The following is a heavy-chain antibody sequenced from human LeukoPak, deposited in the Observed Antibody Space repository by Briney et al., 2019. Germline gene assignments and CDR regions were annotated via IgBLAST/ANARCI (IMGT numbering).Heavy chain of an antibody. Sequence: SETLSLTCAVYGGSFSGYYWSWIRQPPGKGLEWIGEINHSGSTNYNPSLKSRVTISVDTSKNQFSLKLSSVTAADTAVYYCARHQPSENTIFGVVIIGPRTDYFDYWGQGTLVTVSS. CDR3: ARHQPSENTIFGVVIIGPRTDYFDY. D-gene: IGHD3-3*01. V-gene: IGHV4-34*01. CDR2: INHSGST. J-gene: IGHJ4*02. CDR1: GGSFSGYY.